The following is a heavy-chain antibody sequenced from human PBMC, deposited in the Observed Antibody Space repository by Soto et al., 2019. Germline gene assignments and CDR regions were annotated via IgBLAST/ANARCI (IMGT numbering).Heavy chain of an antibody. Sequence: LSLTCAVYGGSFSGYYWSWIRQPPGKGLEWIGEINHSGSTNYNPSLKSRVTISVDTSKNQFSLKLSSVTAADTAVYYCARGRRGYYYYYGMDVWGQGTTVTVSS. CDR2: INHSGST. J-gene: IGHJ6*02. CDR1: GGSFSGYY. CDR3: ARGRRGYYYYYGMDV. V-gene: IGHV4-34*01. D-gene: IGHD6-25*01.